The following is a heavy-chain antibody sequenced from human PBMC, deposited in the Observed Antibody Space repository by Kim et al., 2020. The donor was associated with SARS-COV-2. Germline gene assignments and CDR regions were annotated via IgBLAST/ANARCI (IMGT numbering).Heavy chain of an antibody. D-gene: IGHD3-9*01. J-gene: IGHJ5*02. CDR1: GFTFSSYS. Sequence: GGSLRLSCAASGFTFSSYSMNWVRQAPGKGLEWVSYISSSSSTIYYADSVKGRFTISRDNAKNSLYLQMNSLRDEDTAVYYCARDLQFDWSNPVWFDPWGQGTLVTVSS. V-gene: IGHV3-48*02. CDR2: ISSSSSTI. CDR3: ARDLQFDWSNPVWFDP.